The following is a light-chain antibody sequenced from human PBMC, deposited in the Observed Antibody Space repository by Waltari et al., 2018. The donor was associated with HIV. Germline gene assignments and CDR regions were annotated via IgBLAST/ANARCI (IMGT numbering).Light chain of an antibody. J-gene: IGLJ2*01. V-gene: IGLV2-14*01. Sequence: QSALTQPASVSGSPGQSITISCTGTSSDVGGYNYVSWYQQHPGKAPKLMIYDVSNRPSGVSNRFSGYKSGNTASLTISGLQAEDEADYYCSSYTSSSTFYVVFGGGTKLTVL. CDR3: SSYTSSSTFYVV. CDR2: DVS. CDR1: SSDVGGYNY.